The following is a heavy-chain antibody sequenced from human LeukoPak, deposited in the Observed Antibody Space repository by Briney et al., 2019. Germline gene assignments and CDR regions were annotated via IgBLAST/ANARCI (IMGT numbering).Heavy chain of an antibody. CDR2: ISYDGSNK. CDR3: AKDPVATIDWFDP. CDR1: GFTFSSYG. V-gene: IGHV3-30*18. J-gene: IGHJ5*02. Sequence: GRSLRLSCAASGFTFSSYGMHWVRQAPGKGLEWVAVISYDGSNKYYADSVKGRFTISRDNSKNTLYLQMNSLRAEDTALYYCAKDPVATIDWFDPWGQGTLVTVSS. D-gene: IGHD5-12*01.